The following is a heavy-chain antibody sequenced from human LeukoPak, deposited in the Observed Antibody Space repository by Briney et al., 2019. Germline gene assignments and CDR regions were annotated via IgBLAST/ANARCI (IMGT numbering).Heavy chain of an antibody. CDR1: GFTFSSYW. D-gene: IGHD6-19*01. J-gene: IGHJ4*02. CDR2: IKQDGSEK. CDR3: ARDLRRWLVGPYFDY. Sequence: GGSLRLSCAASGFTFSSYWMSWVRQAPEKGLEWVANIKQDGSEKYYVDSVKGRFTISRDNAKNSLYLQMDSLRAEDTAVYYCARDLRRWLVGPYFDYWGQGTLVTVSS. V-gene: IGHV3-7*01.